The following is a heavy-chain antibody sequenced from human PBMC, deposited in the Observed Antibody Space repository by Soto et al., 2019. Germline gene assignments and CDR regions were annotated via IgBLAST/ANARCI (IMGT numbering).Heavy chain of an antibody. V-gene: IGHV1-18*01. D-gene: IGHD2-2*01. CDR3: ARGTDIVLVPAAKNYYYYYGMDV. J-gene: IGHJ6*02. CDR2: ISAYNGNT. CDR1: GYTFTSYG. Sequence: QVQLVQSGAEVKKPGASVKVSCKASGYTFTSYGISWVRQAPGQGLEWMGWISAYNGNTNYAQKLQGRVTMTTDTFTSAXXMXLXXLRSDDTAVYYCARGTDIVLVPAAKNYYYYYGMDVWGQGTTVTVSS.